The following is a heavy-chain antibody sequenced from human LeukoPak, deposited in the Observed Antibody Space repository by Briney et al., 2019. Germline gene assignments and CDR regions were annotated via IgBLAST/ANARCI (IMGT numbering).Heavy chain of an antibody. Sequence: PGGSLRLSCAASGFTFSSYAMSWVRQAPGKGLEWVSAISGSGGSTYYADSVKGRFTISRDNSKNTLYLQMNSLRAEDTAVYYCAKDQGYYDFWSGSDYWGQGTLVTVSS. CDR1: GFTFSSYA. J-gene: IGHJ4*02. D-gene: IGHD3-3*01. CDR2: ISGSGGST. CDR3: AKDQGYYDFWSGSDY. V-gene: IGHV3-23*01.